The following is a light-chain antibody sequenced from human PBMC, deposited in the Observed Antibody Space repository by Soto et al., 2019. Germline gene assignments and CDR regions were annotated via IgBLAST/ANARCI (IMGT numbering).Light chain of an antibody. J-gene: IGKJ1*01. Sequence: EFVLAQSPGTLAFSPGERATLSWRASQSVSSYLAWYQQRPGQAPRLLMYGASTRADGIPARFTGSGSGTEFTLTISSLQSEDFAVYYCQQYHIWPPWTSGQGTKVDIK. CDR1: QSVSSY. V-gene: IGKV3-15*01. CDR3: QQYHIWPPWT. CDR2: GAS.